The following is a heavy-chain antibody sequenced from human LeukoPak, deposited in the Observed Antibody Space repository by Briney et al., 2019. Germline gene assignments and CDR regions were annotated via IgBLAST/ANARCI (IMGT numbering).Heavy chain of an antibody. J-gene: IGHJ4*02. CDR3: ARVDTAMVIDY. D-gene: IGHD5-18*01. CDR1: GGTXSSYA. Sequence: SVKVSCKASGGTXSSYAISGVRQAPGQGLEWMGRIIPILGIANYAQKFQGRVTITADKSTSTAYMELSSLRSEDTAVYYCARVDTAMVIDYWGQGTLVTVSS. CDR2: IIPILGIA. V-gene: IGHV1-69*04.